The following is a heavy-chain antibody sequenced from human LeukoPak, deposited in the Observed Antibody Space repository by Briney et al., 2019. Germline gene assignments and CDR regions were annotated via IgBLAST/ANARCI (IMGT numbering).Heavy chain of an antibody. J-gene: IGHJ3*02. CDR3: ATAGSWNDPPHGAFDI. V-gene: IGHV1-69*04. Sequence: SVKVSCKASGGTFSSYAISWVRQAPGQGLEWMGRIIPILGIANYAQKFQGRVTITADKSTSTAYMELSSLRSEDTAVYYCATAGSWNDPPHGAFDIWGQGTMVTVSS. D-gene: IGHD1-1*01. CDR1: GGTFSSYA. CDR2: IIPILGIA.